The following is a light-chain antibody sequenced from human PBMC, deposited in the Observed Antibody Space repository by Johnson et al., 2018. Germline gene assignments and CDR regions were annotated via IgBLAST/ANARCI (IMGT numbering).Light chain of an antibody. V-gene: IGLV1-51*02. CDR2: ENN. CDR3: GTWDSSLSAGNV. Sequence: QSVLTQPPSVSAAPGQKVTISCSGSSSNIGNNYVSWYQQLPGTAPKLLIYENNKRPSGIPDRFSGSKSGTSPNLCITGLQTGDEADYYCGTWDSSLSAGNVFGTGTNVTVL. CDR1: SSNIGNNY. J-gene: IGLJ1*01.